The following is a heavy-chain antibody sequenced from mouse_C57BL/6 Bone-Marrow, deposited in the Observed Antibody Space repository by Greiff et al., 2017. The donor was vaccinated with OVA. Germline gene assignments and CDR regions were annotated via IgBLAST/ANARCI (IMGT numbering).Heavy chain of an antibody. CDR2: IDPENGDT. CDR1: GFNIKDDY. Sequence: VQLQQSGAELVRPGASVKLSCTASGFNIKDDYMHWVKQRPEQGLEWIGWIDPENGDTEYASKFQGKATITADTSSNTAYLQLSSLTSEDTAVYYCTTGGSNSSWFAYWGQGTLVTVSA. D-gene: IGHD2-5*01. V-gene: IGHV14-4*01. CDR3: TTGGSNSSWFAY. J-gene: IGHJ3*01.